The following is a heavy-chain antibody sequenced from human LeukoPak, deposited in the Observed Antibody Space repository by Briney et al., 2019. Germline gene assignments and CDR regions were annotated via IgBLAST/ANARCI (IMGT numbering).Heavy chain of an antibody. CDR1: GFTVSSNY. D-gene: IGHD3-22*01. J-gene: IGHJ4*02. CDR2: IDSVGST. CDR3: ARANYDSSGYYPGFFDC. V-gene: IGHV3-66*01. Sequence: GGSLRLSCAASGFTVSSNYMNWVRQAPGKGLEWVSVIDSVGSTYYSDSAKGRFTISRDNAKNTLYLQMSSLRADDTAVYYCARANYDSSGYYPGFFDCWGQGTLVTVSS.